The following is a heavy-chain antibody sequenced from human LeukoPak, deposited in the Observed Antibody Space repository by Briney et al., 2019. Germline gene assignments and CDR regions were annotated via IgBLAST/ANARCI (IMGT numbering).Heavy chain of an antibody. CDR1: GGSISSSSYY. D-gene: IGHD6-13*01. V-gene: IGHV4-39*01. Sequence: PSETLSLTCTVSGGSISSSSYYWGWIRQPPGKGLEWTGSIYYSGSTYYNPSLKSRVTISVDTSKNQFSLKLSSVTAADTAVYYCAGQAAAGEYFQHWGQGTLVTVSS. CDR3: AGQAAAGEYFQH. J-gene: IGHJ1*01. CDR2: IYYSGST.